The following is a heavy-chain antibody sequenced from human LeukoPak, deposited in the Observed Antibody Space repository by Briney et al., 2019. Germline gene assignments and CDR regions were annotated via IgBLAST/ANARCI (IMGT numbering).Heavy chain of an antibody. CDR2: ISAYNGNT. CDR3: ARAVGGVRYWELIDY. V-gene: IGHV1-18*01. J-gene: IGHJ4*02. D-gene: IGHD3-10*01. Sequence: ASVKVSCKASGYTFTSYGISWVRQAPGQGLEWMGWISAYNGNTNYAQKLQGRVTMTTDTSTSTAYMELRSLRYDDTAVYYCARAVGGVRYWELIDYWGQGTLVTVSS. CDR1: GYTFTSYG.